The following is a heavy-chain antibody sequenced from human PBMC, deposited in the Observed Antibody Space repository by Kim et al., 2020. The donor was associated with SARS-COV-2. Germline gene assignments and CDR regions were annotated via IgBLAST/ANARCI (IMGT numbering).Heavy chain of an antibody. CDR1: GFIFSSYA. Sequence: GGSLRLSCAASGFIFSSYAMSWVRQAPGKGLEWVSGISGSGGSTYYADSVKGRFTISRDNSKNTLYLQLNSLRAEDTAVYYCAKVSPGSTRGGEPDYYYGMDVWGQGTTVTVSS. D-gene: IGHD3-10*01. V-gene: IGHV3-23*01. CDR2: ISGSGGST. J-gene: IGHJ6*02. CDR3: AKVSPGSTRGGEPDYYYGMDV.